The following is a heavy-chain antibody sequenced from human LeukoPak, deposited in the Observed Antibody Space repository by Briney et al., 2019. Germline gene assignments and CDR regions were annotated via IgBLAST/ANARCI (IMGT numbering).Heavy chain of an antibody. J-gene: IGHJ1*01. CDR3: ARGSGYFQH. CDR1: GFTFSSYA. V-gene: IGHV3-30-3*01. Sequence: GGSLRLSCAASGFTFSSYAMHWVRQAPGKGLEWVAVIPYDGSNKYYADSVKGRFTISRDNSKNTLYLQMNSLRAEDTAVYYCARGSGYFQHWGQGTLVTVSS. CDR2: IPYDGSNK.